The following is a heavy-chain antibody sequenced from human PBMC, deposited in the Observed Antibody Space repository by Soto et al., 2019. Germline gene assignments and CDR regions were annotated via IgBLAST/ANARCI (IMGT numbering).Heavy chain of an antibody. J-gene: IGHJ6*02. CDR1: GFTFGDYA. CDR2: ISCNSGSI. Sequence: GGTLTLSCAASGFTFGDYARHWVRQAPGKGLEWVSGISCNSGSIAYEDSVKGRFTISRDNAKNTLYLQMNSLRAADTALYYCAKDFARCYSCWGYYRGGMDVWGQGTTVTVSS. CDR3: AKDFARCYSCWGYYRGGMDV. V-gene: IGHV3-9*01. D-gene: IGHD2-15*01.